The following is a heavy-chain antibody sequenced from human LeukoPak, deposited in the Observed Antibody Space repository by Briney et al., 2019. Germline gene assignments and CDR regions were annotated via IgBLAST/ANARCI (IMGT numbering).Heavy chain of an antibody. CDR2: ISSSGSTI. D-gene: IGHD3-10*01. CDR3: AREGYYGSGSYWGYARNWFDP. J-gene: IGHJ5*02. CDR1: GFTFSSYW. V-gene: IGHV3-48*04. Sequence: GGSLRLSCAASGFTFSSYWMSWVRQAPGKGLEWVSYISSSGSTIYYADSVKGRFTISRDNAKNSLYLQMNSLRAEDTAVYYCAREGYYGSGSYWGYARNWFDPWGQGTLVTVSS.